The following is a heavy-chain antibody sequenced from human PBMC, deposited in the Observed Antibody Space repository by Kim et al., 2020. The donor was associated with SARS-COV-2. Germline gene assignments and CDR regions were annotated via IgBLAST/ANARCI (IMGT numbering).Heavy chain of an antibody. J-gene: IGHJ6*02. Sequence: SETLSLTCAVYGGSFSGYYWSWIRQPPGKGLEWIGEINHSGSTNYNPSLKSRVTISVDTSKNQFSLKLSSVTAADTAVYYCARGHRLGPEIYYYYYGMDVWGQGTTVTVSS. CDR2: INHSGST. CDR1: GGSFSGYY. V-gene: IGHV4-34*01. CDR3: ARGHRLGPEIYYYYYGMDV.